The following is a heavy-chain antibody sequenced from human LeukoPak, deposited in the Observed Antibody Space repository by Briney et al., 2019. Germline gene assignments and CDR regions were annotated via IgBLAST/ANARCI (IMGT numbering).Heavy chain of an antibody. CDR3: AKLVGSGSYSHFDY. V-gene: IGHV3-23*01. CDR1: GFTFGDYA. D-gene: IGHD3-10*01. Sequence: GGSLRLSCTASGFTFGDYAMSWVRQAPGKGLEWVSAISGTGGSTYYADSVKGRFTISRDNSKNTLYLQMNSLRAEDTAVYYCAKLVGSGSYSHFDYWGQGTLVTVSS. J-gene: IGHJ4*02. CDR2: ISGTGGST.